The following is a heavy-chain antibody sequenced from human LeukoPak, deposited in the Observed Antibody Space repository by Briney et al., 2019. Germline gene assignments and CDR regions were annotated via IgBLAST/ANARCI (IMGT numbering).Heavy chain of an antibody. CDR1: GGTFSSYA. J-gene: IGHJ4*02. CDR2: IIPIFGTA. Sequence: SVKVSCKASGGTFSSYAISWVRQAPGQGLEWMGGIIPIFGTANYAQKFQGRVTITADESTSTAYMELSSLISEDTAVYFCASEIPQTGYYNYWGQGTLVTASS. CDR3: ASEIPQTGYYNY. V-gene: IGHV1-69*13. D-gene: IGHD3-9*01.